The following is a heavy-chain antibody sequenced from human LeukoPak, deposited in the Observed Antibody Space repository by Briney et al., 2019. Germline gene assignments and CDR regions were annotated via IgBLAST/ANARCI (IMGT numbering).Heavy chain of an antibody. CDR1: GFTFSDYY. V-gene: IGHV3-11*01. J-gene: IGHJ6*03. CDR3: ARDQASSSWSFYYYYYYMVV. Sequence: PGGSLRLSCAASGFTFSDYYMSWIRQAPGKGLEWVSYISSSGSTIYYADSVKGRFTISRDNAKNSLYLQMNSLRAEDTAVYYCARDQASSSWSFYYYYYYMVVWGKGTTVTVSS. CDR2: ISSSGSTI. D-gene: IGHD6-13*01.